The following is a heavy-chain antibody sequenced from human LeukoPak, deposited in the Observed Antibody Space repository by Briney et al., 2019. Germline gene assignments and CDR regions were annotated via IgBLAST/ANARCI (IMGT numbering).Heavy chain of an antibody. D-gene: IGHD4-11*01. CDR2: ISESGSST. V-gene: IGHV3-23*01. CDR1: GFTFNNCA. Sequence: PGGSLRLSCAASGFTFNNCAISWVRQAPGKGLEWVSGISESGSSTDYADSVKGRFTISRDNSKNTLYLQMDSLRAEDTAIYHCAKDRPGDYSTYWYFDLWGRGTLVTVSS. J-gene: IGHJ2*01. CDR3: AKDRPGDYSTYWYFDL.